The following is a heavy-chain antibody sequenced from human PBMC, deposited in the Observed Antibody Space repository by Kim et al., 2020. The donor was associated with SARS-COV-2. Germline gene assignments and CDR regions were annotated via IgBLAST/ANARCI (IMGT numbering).Heavy chain of an antibody. Sequence: LSLTCAASGFTFSSYAMSWVRQAPGKGLEWVSAISGSGGSTYYADSVKGRFTISRDNSKNTLYLQMNSLRAEDTAVYYCAKDAYSYGYYYYYGMDVWGQGTTVTVSS. D-gene: IGHD5-18*01. V-gene: IGHV3-23*01. J-gene: IGHJ6*02. CDR2: ISGSGGST. CDR3: AKDAYSYGYYYYYGMDV. CDR1: GFTFSSYA.